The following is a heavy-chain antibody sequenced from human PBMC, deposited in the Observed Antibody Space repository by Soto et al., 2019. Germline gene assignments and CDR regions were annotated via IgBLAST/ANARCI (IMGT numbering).Heavy chain of an antibody. CDR3: PRNKYSSGWRPTSFDH. V-gene: IGHV4-59*01. CDR2: IYYSGST. D-gene: IGHD6-19*01. J-gene: IGHJ4*02. Sequence: SETLSLTCTVSGGSISSYYWSWIRQPPGKGLEWIGYIYYSGSTNYNPPLKSRVTISVDTSKNQFSLKLSSVTAADTAVYYCPRNKYSSGWRPTSFDHWGQGTLVTVS. CDR1: GGSISSYY.